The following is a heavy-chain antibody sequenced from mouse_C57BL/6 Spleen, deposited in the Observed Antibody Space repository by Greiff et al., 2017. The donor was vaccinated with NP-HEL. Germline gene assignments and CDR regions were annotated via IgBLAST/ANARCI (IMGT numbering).Heavy chain of an antibody. D-gene: IGHD1-1*01. CDR3: AKSSYYYGSSPYYAMDY. CDR1: GFSLTSYG. Sequence: VKLMESGPGLVQPSQSLSITCTVSGFSLTSYGVHWVRQSPGKGLEWLGVIWRGGSTDYNAAFMSRLSITKDNSKSQVFFKMNSLQADDTAIYYCAKSSYYYGSSPYYAMDYWGQGTSVTVSS. J-gene: IGHJ4*01. CDR2: IWRGGST. V-gene: IGHV2-5*01.